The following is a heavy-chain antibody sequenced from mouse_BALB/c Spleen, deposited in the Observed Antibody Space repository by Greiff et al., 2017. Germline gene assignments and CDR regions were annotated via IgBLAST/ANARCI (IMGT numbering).Heavy chain of an antibody. CDR1: GFTFSSYG. Sequence: EVQRVESGGDLVKPGGSLKLSCAASGFTFSSYGMSWVRQTPDKRLEWVATISSGGSYTYYPDSVKGRFTISRDNAKNTLYLQMSSLKSEDTAMYYCARPDYGNYYAMDYWGQGTSVTVSS. V-gene: IGHV5-6*01. D-gene: IGHD2-1*01. J-gene: IGHJ4*01. CDR3: ARPDYGNYYAMDY. CDR2: ISSGGSYT.